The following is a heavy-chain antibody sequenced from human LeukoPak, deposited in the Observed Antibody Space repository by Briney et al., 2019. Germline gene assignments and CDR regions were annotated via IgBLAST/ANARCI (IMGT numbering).Heavy chain of an antibody. CDR2: IYYSGST. CDR1: GGSISSYY. D-gene: IGHD6-13*01. CDR3: ARGLAAAGIPFDY. V-gene: IGHV4-59*12. J-gene: IGHJ4*02. Sequence: PSETLSLTCTVSGGSISSYYWSWIRQPPGKGLEWIGYIYYSGSTNYNPSLKSRVTISVDTSKNQFSLKLSSVTAADTAVYYCARGLAAAGIPFDYWGQGTLVTVSS.